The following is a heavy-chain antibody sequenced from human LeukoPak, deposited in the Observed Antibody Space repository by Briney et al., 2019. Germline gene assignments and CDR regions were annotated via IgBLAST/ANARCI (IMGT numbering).Heavy chain of an antibody. J-gene: IGHJ6*03. CDR2: IYTSGST. CDR1: GGSISSYY. CDR3: ARDILTGTTYYYYYYMDV. V-gene: IGHV4-4*07. D-gene: IGHD1-7*01. Sequence: SETLSLTCTVSGGSISSYYWSWIRQPAGKGLEWIGRIYTSGSTNYNPSLKSRVTMSVDTSKNQFSLKLSSVTPADTAVYYCARDILTGTTYYYYYYMDVWGKGTTVTVSS.